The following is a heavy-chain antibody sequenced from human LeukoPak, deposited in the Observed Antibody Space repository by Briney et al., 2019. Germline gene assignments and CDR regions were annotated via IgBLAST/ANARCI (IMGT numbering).Heavy chain of an antibody. CDR2: IYYSGYT. CDR3: ARGQVYFDY. J-gene: IGHJ4*02. CDR1: GASISSYY. V-gene: IGHV4-59*01. Sequence: SETLSLTSTVSGASISSYYWSWIRQPPGKGLEYIGYIYYSGYTTYNPSLKSRVTISLDTSRNKFSLKLSSVTAADTAVYYCARGQVYFDYWGQGTLVTVSS.